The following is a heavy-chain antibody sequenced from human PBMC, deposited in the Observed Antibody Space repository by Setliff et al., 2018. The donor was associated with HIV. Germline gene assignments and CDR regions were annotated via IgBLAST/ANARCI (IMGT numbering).Heavy chain of an antibody. CDR3: VREVRAAYKGPLWFGQSDPRPDTFDI. Sequence: ASVKVSCKASGYTFTAYYIHWGRQAPGQGLEWMGWINPYSGGTNYAQNFQGWVTMTRDTSITTAYMELSRLTSDDTALYFCVREVRAAYKGPLWFGQSDPRPDTFDIWGQGTMVTVSS. D-gene: IGHD3-10*01. V-gene: IGHV1-2*04. CDR2: INPYSGGT. J-gene: IGHJ3*02. CDR1: GYTFTAYY.